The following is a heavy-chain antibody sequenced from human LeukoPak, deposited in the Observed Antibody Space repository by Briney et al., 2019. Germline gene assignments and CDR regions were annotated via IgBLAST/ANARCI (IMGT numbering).Heavy chain of an antibody. J-gene: IGHJ4*02. V-gene: IGHV3-48*01. CDR1: GFTFSSYS. D-gene: IGHD2-2*01. CDR2: ISSSSSTI. Sequence: PGGSLRLSCAASGFTFSSYSMNWVRQAPGKGLEWVSYISSSSSTIYYADSVKGRFTISRDNAKNSLYLQMNSLRAEDTTVYYCASVLYCSSTSCFDYWGQGTLVTVSS. CDR3: ASVLYCSSTSCFDY.